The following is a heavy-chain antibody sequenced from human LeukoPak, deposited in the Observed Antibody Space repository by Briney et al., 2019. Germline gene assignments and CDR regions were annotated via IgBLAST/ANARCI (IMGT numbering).Heavy chain of an antibody. Sequence: GGSLRLSCATSGFTFKNYAMNWVRQAPGKGLEWVSSISGDSSDIYYADSVMGRSTISRDNAKNSLYLQMSSLRAEDTAMYYCARSLWFGDSNLDYWGQGTLVTVSS. V-gene: IGHV3-21*01. CDR3: ARSLWFGDSNLDY. CDR2: ISGDSSDI. J-gene: IGHJ4*02. CDR1: GFTFKNYA. D-gene: IGHD3-10*01.